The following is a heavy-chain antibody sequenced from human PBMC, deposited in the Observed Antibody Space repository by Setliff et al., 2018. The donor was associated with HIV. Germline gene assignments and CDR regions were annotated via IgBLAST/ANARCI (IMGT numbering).Heavy chain of an antibody. V-gene: IGHV4-39*01. D-gene: IGHD2-15*01. J-gene: IGHJ4*02. Sequence: SETLSLTCTVSGDSISSSIYYWGWVRQPPGKGLEWIGGIYYTGSPFYNPSLKSRVTISVDTSKNQFSLKLNSVTAADTAVYYCASDSRGYCAGGSCPFDCWGQGTLVTVSS. CDR1: GDSISSSIYY. CDR2: IYYTGSP. CDR3: ASDSRGYCAGGSCPFDC.